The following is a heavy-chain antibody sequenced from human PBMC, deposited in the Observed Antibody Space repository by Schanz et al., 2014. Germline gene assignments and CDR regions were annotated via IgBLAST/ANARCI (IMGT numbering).Heavy chain of an antibody. J-gene: IGHJ6*02. CDR3: ATDHIAAAGSQYFYYYGMGV. V-gene: IGHV1-24*01. CDR2: FDPEDGET. CDR1: GYTLTDLS. Sequence: QVQLVQSGAEVKKPGASVKVSCKVSGYTLTDLSMHWVRQAPGKGLEWMGGFDPEDGETIYAQKFQGRVTMTEETATETAYMEMSSLRYEDTAVYYCATDHIAAAGSQYFYYYGMGVWGQGTTVTVSS. D-gene: IGHD6-13*01.